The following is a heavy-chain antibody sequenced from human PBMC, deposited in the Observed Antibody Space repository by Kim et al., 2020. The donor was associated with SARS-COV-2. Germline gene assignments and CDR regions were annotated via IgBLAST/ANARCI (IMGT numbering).Heavy chain of an antibody. Sequence: GGSLRLSCTVSGFNFNSYSMNWVRQAPGKGLEWVSYISSSSNTVYYAGSVRGRFTISRDNAKNSLFLQMNSLRDEDTAVYYCARCPLSMSMVRGLITTTLWDDYNMDAWGEGATVSVSS. J-gene: IGHJ6*04. V-gene: IGHV3-48*02. CDR2: ISSSSNTV. CDR3: ARCPLSMSMVRGLITTTLWDDYNMDA. D-gene: IGHD3-10*01. CDR1: GFNFNSYS.